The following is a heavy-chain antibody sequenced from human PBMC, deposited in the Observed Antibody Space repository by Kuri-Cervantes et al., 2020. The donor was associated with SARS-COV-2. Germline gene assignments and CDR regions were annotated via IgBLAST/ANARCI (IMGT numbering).Heavy chain of an antibody. J-gene: IGHJ5*02. CDR3: AKDLGRPNWFDP. Sequence: LSLTCAASGFTFSTYAMTWVRQAPGKGLEWVSAISGSGGSTYYADSVKGRFTISRDNSKNTLHLQMNSLRAEDTAVYYCAKDLGRPNWFDPWGQGTLVTVSS. V-gene: IGHV3-23*01. CDR1: GFTFSTYA. CDR2: ISGSGGST.